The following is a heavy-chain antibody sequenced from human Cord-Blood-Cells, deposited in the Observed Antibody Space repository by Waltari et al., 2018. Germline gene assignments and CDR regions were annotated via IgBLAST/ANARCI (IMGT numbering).Heavy chain of an antibody. V-gene: IGHV4-39*01. CDR1: GGSISSSSYY. CDR2: IYYSGST. D-gene: IGHD2-2*01. J-gene: IGHJ5*02. Sequence: QLQLQKSGPGLVKPSETLSLTCTVSGGSISSSSYYWGWLRPPPGKGLEWIGSIYYSGSTYYNPSLKSRVTISVDTSKNQFSLKLSSVTAADTAVYYCARHGRYCSSTSCYGTFDPWGQGTLVTVSS. CDR3: ARHGRYCSSTSCYGTFDP.